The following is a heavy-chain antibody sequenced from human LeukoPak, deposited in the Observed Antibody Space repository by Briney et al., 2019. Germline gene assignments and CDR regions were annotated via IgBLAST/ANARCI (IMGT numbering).Heavy chain of an antibody. V-gene: IGHV3-21*01. J-gene: IGHJ4*02. D-gene: IGHD3-10*01. CDR2: ISSSSSYI. CDR3: ARDRGSGRYAAPFDY. Sequence: GGSLRLSCAASGFTFSSYSMNWVRQAPGKGLEWVSSISSSSSYIYYADSVKGRFTISRDNAKNSLYLQMNSLRAEDTAVYYCARDRGSGRYAAPFDYWGQGTLVTVSS. CDR1: GFTFSSYS.